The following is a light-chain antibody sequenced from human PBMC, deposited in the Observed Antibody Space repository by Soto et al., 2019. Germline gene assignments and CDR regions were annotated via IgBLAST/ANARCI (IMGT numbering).Light chain of an antibody. CDR3: QSYDSSLSGYV. CDR1: SSNIGAGYD. CDR2: ANT. V-gene: IGLV1-40*01. J-gene: IGLJ1*01. Sequence: QSALTQPPSVSGAPGQRVTIPCTGGSSNIGAGYDVHWYQQLPGTAPKLLIYANTNRPSGVPGRFSGSKSGTSASLAITGLQAEDEADYYCQSYDSSLSGYVFGTGTKVTVL.